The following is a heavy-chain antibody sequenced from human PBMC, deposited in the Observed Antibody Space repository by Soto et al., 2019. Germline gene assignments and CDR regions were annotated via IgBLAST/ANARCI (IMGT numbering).Heavy chain of an antibody. V-gene: IGHV4-4*02. D-gene: IGHD2-21*02. Sequence: QVQLQESGPRLVKPSGSLSLTCGVSGGTVASSHLWSWGRQPPGGGLEWIGNVYHTGATNFNPSLQSRVTIAVDKSNNQFSLRLKSLTAADTDVYFCAREIVTAGGNNYFDPWGPGTLVTVSS. CDR2: VYHTGAT. J-gene: IGHJ5*02. CDR3: AREIVTAGGNNYFDP. CDR1: GGTVASSHL.